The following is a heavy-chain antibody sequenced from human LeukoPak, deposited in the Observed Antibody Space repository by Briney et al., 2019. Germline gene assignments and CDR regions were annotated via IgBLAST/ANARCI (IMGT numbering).Heavy chain of an antibody. Sequence: QPGRSLRLSCAASGFTFSDSWMSWVRQAPGKGPEWVANMNQDGSEKDYVDSVKGRFTISRDNARNSLYLQMSSLRAEDTAVYYCAAYTHWVAGDVWGQGTTVTVSS. J-gene: IGHJ6*02. V-gene: IGHV3-7*01. CDR3: AAYTHWVAGDV. CDR2: MNQDGSEK. CDR1: GFTFSDSW. D-gene: IGHD3-16*01.